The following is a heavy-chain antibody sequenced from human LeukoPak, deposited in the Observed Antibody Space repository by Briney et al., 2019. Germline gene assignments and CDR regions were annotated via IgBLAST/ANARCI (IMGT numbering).Heavy chain of an antibody. Sequence: GGSLRLSCVASGFTFSDYYMSCVRQAPGKGLEWVSYISSTGSTIYYADSVRGRFTISRDNAKNSLYLQMNSLRAEDTAVYFCAGRNFDWLSGFDIWGQGTMVTVSS. CDR1: GFTFSDYY. J-gene: IGHJ3*02. D-gene: IGHD3-9*01. CDR2: ISSTGSTI. CDR3: AGRNFDWLSGFDI. V-gene: IGHV3-11*01.